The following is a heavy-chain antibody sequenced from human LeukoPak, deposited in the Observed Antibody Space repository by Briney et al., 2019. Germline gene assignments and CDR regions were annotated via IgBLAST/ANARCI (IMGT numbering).Heavy chain of an antibody. CDR3: ARYTVTNLLDF. CDR1: GGSISGDDDY. D-gene: IGHD4-17*01. V-gene: IGHV4-30-4*08. J-gene: IGHJ4*02. Sequence: SETLSLTCSVSGGSISGDDDYWSWIRQPPGKGLEWIGYINHSGNTYYIPSLRSRGTISIDTSKDQFSLELSSVTAADTAVYYCARYTVTNLLDFWGQGTLVTVSS. CDR2: INHSGNT.